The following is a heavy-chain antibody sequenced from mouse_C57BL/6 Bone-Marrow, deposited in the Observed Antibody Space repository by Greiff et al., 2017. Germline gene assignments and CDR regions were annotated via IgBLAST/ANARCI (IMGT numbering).Heavy chain of an antibody. J-gene: IGHJ3*01. D-gene: IGHD1-1*01. Sequence: VQLQQSGPELVKPGASVKISCKASGSAFSSSWMNWVKQRPGKGLEWIGRIYPGDGDTNYNGKFKGKATRTADKSSSTAYMQLSSLTSEDSAVYFCARDGSSSWFAYWGQGTLVTVSA. CDR3: ARDGSSSWFAY. V-gene: IGHV1-82*01. CDR1: GSAFSSSW. CDR2: IYPGDGDT.